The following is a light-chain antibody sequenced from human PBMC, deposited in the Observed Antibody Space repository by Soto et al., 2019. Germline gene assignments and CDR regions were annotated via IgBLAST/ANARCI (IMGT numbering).Light chain of an antibody. V-gene: IGKV1-5*01. CDR1: QRIATW. CDR3: QQYHLYWT. J-gene: IGKJ1*01. CDR2: GAS. Sequence: DIPLTQCPSTLSASVGDRVTITCRASQRIATWLAWYQHQPGSAPKLLIYGASTLQSGVPSRFSGSGSGAEFTLTIDNLQPEDFATYYCQQYHLYWTFGPGTKV.